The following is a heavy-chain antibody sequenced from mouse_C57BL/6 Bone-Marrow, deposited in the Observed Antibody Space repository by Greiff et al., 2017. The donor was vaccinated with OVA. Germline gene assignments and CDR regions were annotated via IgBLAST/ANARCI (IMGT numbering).Heavy chain of an antibody. Sequence: QVQLQQSGAELARPGASVKLSCKASGYTFTSYGISWVKQRTGQGLEWIGEIYPRSGNTYYNEKFKGKATLTADKSSSTAYMELRSLTSEDSAVYFCARASGSADVDYYAMDYWGQGTSVTVSS. J-gene: IGHJ4*01. CDR1: GYTFTSYG. CDR3: ARASGSADVDYYAMDY. CDR2: IYPRSGNT. D-gene: IGHD1-1*01. V-gene: IGHV1-81*01.